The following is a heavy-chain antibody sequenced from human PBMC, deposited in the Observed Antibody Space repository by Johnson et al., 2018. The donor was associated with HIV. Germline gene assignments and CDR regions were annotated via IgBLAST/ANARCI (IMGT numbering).Heavy chain of an antibody. CDR2: IWYDGTEK. D-gene: IGHD6-19*01. CDR1: GFTFSSYG. CDR3: ARERGYSSVLWKLSEDAFDI. V-gene: IGHV3-33*01. Sequence: VQLVESGGGVVRPGGSLRLSCAASGFTFSSYGMHWVRQAPGKGLEWVTVIWYDGTEKYYVDSLTGRFTISRDNAKKSLYLQMNSLRAEDTAVYYCARERGYSSVLWKLSEDAFDIWGQGTMVTVSS. J-gene: IGHJ3*02.